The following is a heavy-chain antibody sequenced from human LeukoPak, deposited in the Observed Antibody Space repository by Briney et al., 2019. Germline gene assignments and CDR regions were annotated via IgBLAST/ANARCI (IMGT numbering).Heavy chain of an antibody. Sequence: PGGSLRLSCVASGFTFRNHGMNWVRQTPGRGLEWIGRSVSKGAGGAIEYSAAVKGRFTISRDDSRNTIYLQMNSLKTEDTAVYYCSWIRLPEHLVGCWGQGTLVTVSS. CDR1: GFTFRNHG. D-gene: IGHD2-8*02. J-gene: IGHJ4*02. CDR3: SWIRLPEHLVGC. CDR2: SVSKGAGGAI. V-gene: IGHV3-15*04.